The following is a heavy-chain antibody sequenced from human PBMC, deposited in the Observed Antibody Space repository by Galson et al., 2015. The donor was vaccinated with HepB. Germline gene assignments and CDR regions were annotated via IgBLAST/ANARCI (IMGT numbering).Heavy chain of an antibody. CDR3: ARSHPICSRSSCYFFHY. CDR1: GFIFSSYG. CDR2: IWYDGSNR. Sequence: SLRLSCAASGFIFSSYGMHWVRQAPGKGLEWVAVIWYDGSNRYYAESVKGRFTISRDNPKNTLYLQMNSLRAEDTAVYYCARSHPICSRSSCYFFHYWGQGTLVTVSS. V-gene: IGHV3-33*01. D-gene: IGHD2-2*01. J-gene: IGHJ4*02.